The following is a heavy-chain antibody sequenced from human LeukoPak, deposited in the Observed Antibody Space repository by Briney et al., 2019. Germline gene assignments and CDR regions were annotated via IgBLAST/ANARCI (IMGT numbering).Heavy chain of an antibody. D-gene: IGHD6-13*01. J-gene: IGHJ6*03. CDR3: ARLGSAAGYYYYYLDV. Sequence: GESLKISCKGSRYSFTSYWIGWVRQMPGKGLEWMGIIYPGDSDTRYSPSFQGQVTISADKSISTAYLQWSSLKASDTAMYYCARLGSAAGYYYYYLDVWGKGTTVTISS. CDR1: RYSFTSYW. CDR2: IYPGDSDT. V-gene: IGHV5-51*01.